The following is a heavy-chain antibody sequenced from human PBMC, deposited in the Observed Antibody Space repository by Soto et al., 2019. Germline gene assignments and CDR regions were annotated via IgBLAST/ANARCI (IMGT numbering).Heavy chain of an antibody. CDR3: ASERYSSGWYYAFDI. CDR1: GGSFSGYY. V-gene: IGHV4-34*01. J-gene: IGHJ3*02. D-gene: IGHD6-19*01. Sequence: SETLSLTCAVYGGSFSGYYWSWIRQPPGKGLEWIGEINHSGSTNYNPSLKSRVTISVDTSKNQFSLKLNSVTPADTAVYYCASERYSSGWYYAFDIWGQGTMVTVSS. CDR2: INHSGST.